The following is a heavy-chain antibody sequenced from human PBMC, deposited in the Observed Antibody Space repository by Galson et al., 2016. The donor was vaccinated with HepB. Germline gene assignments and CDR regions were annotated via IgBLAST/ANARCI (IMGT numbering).Heavy chain of an antibody. D-gene: IGHD7-27*01. V-gene: IGHV1-3*01. Sequence: SVKVSCKASGYTFTTYAMHWVRQAPGQRLEWMGWINAGNGNTKYSQKLQGRVTITSDTSASRAYMEVSSLRSEDTAVYYCARGGKLGYYYGMDVWGQRTTVTVSS. J-gene: IGHJ6*02. CDR1: GYTFTTYA. CDR2: INAGNGNT. CDR3: ARGGKLGYYYGMDV.